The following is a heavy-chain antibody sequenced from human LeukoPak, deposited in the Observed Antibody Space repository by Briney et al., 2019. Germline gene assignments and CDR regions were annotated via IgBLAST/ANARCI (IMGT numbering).Heavy chain of an antibody. Sequence: ASVKVSCKASGYTFTGYYMHWVRQAPGQGLEWMGWINPNSGGTNYAQKFQGRVTMTRDTSISTAYMELSRLRSDDTAVYYCARDGPPTMVVVPAASFDPWGQGTLVTVSS. CDR3: ARDGPPTMVVVPAASFDP. V-gene: IGHV1-2*02. D-gene: IGHD2-2*01. CDR1: GYTFTGYY. CDR2: INPNSGGT. J-gene: IGHJ5*02.